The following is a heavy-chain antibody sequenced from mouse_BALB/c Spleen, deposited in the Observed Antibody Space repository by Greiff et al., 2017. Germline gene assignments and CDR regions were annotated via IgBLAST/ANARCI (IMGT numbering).Heavy chain of an antibody. J-gene: IGHJ2*01. V-gene: IGHV3-8*02. Sequence: EGKLMESGPSLVKPSQTLSLTCSVTGDSITSGYWNWIRKFPGNKLEYMGYISYSGSTYYNPSLKSRISITRDTSKNQYYLQLNSVTTEDTATYYCARYPVGYYYFDYWGQGTTLTVSS. CDR3: ARYPVGYYYFDY. CDR1: GDSITSGY. CDR2: ISYSGST. D-gene: IGHD3-2*02.